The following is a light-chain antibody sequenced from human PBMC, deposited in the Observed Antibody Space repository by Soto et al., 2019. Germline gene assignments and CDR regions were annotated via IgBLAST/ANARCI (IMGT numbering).Light chain of an antibody. CDR1: QGISTY. CDR2: SAS. CDR3: QQSYSTPIA. V-gene: IGKV1-39*01. J-gene: IGKJ5*01. Sequence: DIQMPQSPSSLSASVGDRVTITCLASQGISTYLGRYQQKTVKXPKXXIYSASSLQSGVPSRFSGSGSGTACILTLCSLQPEDFETYYGQQSYSTPIAFGQGTRLDIK.